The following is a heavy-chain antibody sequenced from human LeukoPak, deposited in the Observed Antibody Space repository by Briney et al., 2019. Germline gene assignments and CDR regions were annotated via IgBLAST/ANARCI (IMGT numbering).Heavy chain of an antibody. V-gene: IGHV1-2*02. CDR2: INPKSGGT. Sequence: ASVKVSCKASGYTFTGYYMHWVRQAPGQGLEWMGWINPKSGGTKYAQKFQGRVTMTRDTSISTAYMELSRLRSDDTAVYYCARVRTIDYRYDTSGYYADAFDIWGQGTRVTVSS. CDR1: GYTFTGYY. CDR3: ARVRTIDYRYDTSGYYADAFDI. D-gene: IGHD3-22*01. J-gene: IGHJ3*02.